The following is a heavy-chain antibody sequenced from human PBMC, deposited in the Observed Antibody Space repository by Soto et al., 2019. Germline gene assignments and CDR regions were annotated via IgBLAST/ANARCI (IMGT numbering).Heavy chain of an antibody. CDR2: IRSKAYGGTT. CDR1: GFTFGDYA. CDR3: TRGGEGSSWHNNWFDP. V-gene: IGHV3-49*03. D-gene: IGHD6-13*01. Sequence: GGFRRLSCTASGFTFGDYAMSWFRQAPGKGLEWVGFIRSKAYGGTTEYAASVKGRFTISRDDSKSIAYLQMNSLKTEDTAVYYCTRGGEGSSWHNNWFDPWGQGTLVTVSS. J-gene: IGHJ5*02.